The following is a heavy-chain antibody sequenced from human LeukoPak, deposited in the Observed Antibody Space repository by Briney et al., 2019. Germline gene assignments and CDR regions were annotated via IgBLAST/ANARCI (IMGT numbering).Heavy chain of an antibody. CDR3: ARGGPVILNSLDY. CDR2: INHSGST. D-gene: IGHD3-16*02. J-gene: IGHJ4*02. CDR1: GGSFSGYY. V-gene: IGHV4-34*01. Sequence: PSETLSLTCAVYGGSFSGYYWSWIRQPPGKGLEWIGEINHSGSTNYNPSLKSRVTISVDTSKNQFSLKLSSVTAADTAVYYCARGGPVILNSLDYWGQGTLVTVSS.